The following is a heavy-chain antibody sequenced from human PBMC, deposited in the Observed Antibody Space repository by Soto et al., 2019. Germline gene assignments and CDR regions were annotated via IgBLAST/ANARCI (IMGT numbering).Heavy chain of an antibody. D-gene: IGHD1-26*01. V-gene: IGHV2-70*11. Sequence: SGPTLVNPTQTLTLTCTFSGFSLRSTGMCVSWIRQPPGKALEWLARIDWDDDKYYSTSLRTRLTVSKDTFNNQVVLTMTNLDPVDTATYYCARIRCSGTNSPHFDYWGQGRLVTVSS. CDR2: IDWDDDK. CDR1: GFSLRSTGMC. CDR3: ARIRCSGTNSPHFDY. J-gene: IGHJ4*02.